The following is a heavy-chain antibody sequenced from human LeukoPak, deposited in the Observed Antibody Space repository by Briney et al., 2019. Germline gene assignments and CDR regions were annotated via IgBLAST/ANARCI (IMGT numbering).Heavy chain of an antibody. D-gene: IGHD1-7*01. J-gene: IGHJ5*02. CDR2: INPNSGGT. V-gene: IGHV1-2*02. CDR3: ATSGTNWNYGWNNWFDP. CDR1: GYTFTGYY. Sequence: ASVKVSCKASGYTFTGYYMHWVRQAPGQGLEWMGWINPNSGGTNYAQKFQGRVTMTRDTSTSTAYMELSRLRSDDTAVYYCATSGTNWNYGWNNWFDPWGQGTLVTVSS.